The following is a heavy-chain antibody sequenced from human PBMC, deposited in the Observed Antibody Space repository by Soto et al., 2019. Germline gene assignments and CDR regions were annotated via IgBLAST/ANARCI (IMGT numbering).Heavy chain of an antibody. Sequence: VGSLRLSCAASGFKFRNYAIHWVRQAPGKGLEWLAVIWFDGSKKYYADSVKGRFTISRDNSKNTVYLDMNSLTADDSGVFYCARAHTMMILDRFDPWGHGTLVTVSS. D-gene: IGHD3-22*01. V-gene: IGHV3-33*01. CDR3: ARAHTMMILDRFDP. CDR1: GFKFRNYA. CDR2: IWFDGSKK. J-gene: IGHJ5*02.